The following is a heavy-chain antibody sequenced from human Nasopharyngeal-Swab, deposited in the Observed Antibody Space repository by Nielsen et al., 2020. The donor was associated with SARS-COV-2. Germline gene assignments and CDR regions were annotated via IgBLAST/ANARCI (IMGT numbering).Heavy chain of an antibody. D-gene: IGHD2-15*01. CDR2: IDPSDSYT. Sequence: GESLKISCKGSGYSFTSYWISWVRQMPGKGLEWMGRIDPSDSYTNYSPSFQGHVTISADKSISTAYLQWSSLEASDTAMYYCARRAYCSGGSCYSPYYYYMDVWGKGTTVTVSS. V-gene: IGHV5-10-1*01. J-gene: IGHJ6*03. CDR3: ARRAYCSGGSCYSPYYYYMDV. CDR1: GYSFTSYW.